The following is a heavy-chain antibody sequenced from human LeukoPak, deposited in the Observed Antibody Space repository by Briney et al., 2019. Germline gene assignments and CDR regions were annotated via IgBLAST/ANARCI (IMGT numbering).Heavy chain of an antibody. CDR2: INPSGGGT. D-gene: IGHD3-22*01. CDR3: ARDRYDSSGYYPNWFEP. V-gene: IGHV1-46*01. Sequence: SVKVSCKASGYTFTSYYMHWVRQAPGQGLEWMGIINPSGGGTSYAQQFQGRVTMTRDMSTSTVYMELSSLRSEDTAVYYCARDRYDSSGYYPNWFEPWGQGTLGTVSS. J-gene: IGHJ5*01. CDR1: GYTFTSYY.